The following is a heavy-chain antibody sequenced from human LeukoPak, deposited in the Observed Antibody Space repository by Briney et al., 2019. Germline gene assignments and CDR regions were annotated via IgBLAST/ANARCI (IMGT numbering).Heavy chain of an antibody. V-gene: IGHV1-69*13. Sequence: ASVTVSCKASGGTFSSYAISWVRQAPGQGVEWMGGIIPIFGTANYAQKFQGTVTITADESTSTAYMELSSLRSEDTAVYYCARASCSSTSCHAYYYYYMDVWGKGTTVTVSS. CDR1: GGTFSSYA. CDR2: IIPIFGTA. CDR3: ARASCSSTSCHAYYYYYMDV. D-gene: IGHD2-2*01. J-gene: IGHJ6*03.